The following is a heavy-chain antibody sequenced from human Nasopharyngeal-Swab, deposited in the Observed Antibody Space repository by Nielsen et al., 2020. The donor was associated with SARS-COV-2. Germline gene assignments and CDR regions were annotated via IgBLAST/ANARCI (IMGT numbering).Heavy chain of an antibody. CDR3: ARGIVVDSSSWYPSYFDY. D-gene: IGHD6-13*01. CDR1: GGSFSGYY. Sequence: GSLRLSCAVYGGSFSGYYWSWIRQPPGKGLEWIGEINYSGSTDYNPSLKSRVTISVDTSKNQFSLKLNSVTAADTAVYYCARGIVVDSSSWYPSYFDYWGQGTLVTVSS. CDR2: INYSGST. V-gene: IGHV4-34*01. J-gene: IGHJ4*02.